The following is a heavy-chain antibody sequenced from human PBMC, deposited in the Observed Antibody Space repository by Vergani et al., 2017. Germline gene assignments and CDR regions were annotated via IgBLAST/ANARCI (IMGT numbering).Heavy chain of an antibody. CDR1: EYSFGNYW. Sequence: EVELVQSGPEMRKPGESLKISCKGSEYSFGNYWIGWVRQMPGKGLEWMGIIYPADSDTRYSPSFQGQVTISADKSIGTAFLQWDSLKASDTALYYCARHAKRGCSSTSCYLDYYYYMDVWGKGTTVTVSS. D-gene: IGHD2-2*01. J-gene: IGHJ6*03. CDR2: IYPADSDT. CDR3: ARHAKRGCSSTSCYLDYYYYMDV. V-gene: IGHV5-51*01.